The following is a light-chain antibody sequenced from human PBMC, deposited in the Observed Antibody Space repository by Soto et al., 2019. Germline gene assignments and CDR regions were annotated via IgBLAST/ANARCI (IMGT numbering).Light chain of an antibody. CDR1: QSVSTD. CDR2: DAS. V-gene: IGKV3-20*01. Sequence: EVVLTQSLATLSLSPGERATLSCRASQSVSTDLAWYQQKPGQAPRLIIYDASNRATGIPARFSGSGSGTDFTLTISRLEPEDFAVYYCQHYGSSPPITFGQGTRLEIK. CDR3: QHYGSSPPIT. J-gene: IGKJ5*01.